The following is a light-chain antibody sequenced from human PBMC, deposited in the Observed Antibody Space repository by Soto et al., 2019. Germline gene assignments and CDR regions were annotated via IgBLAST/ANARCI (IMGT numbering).Light chain of an antibody. CDR2: EGN. CDR3: CSYAGSGTGV. J-gene: IGLJ3*02. CDR1: SSDIGSSNL. Sequence: QSALTQPASVSGSPGQSITISCTGTSSDIGSSNLVSWYQQHPGKAPKLMICEGNKRPSGVSNRFSGSKSGNTASLTISGLQAEDEADYYCCSYAGSGTGVFGGGTKLTVL. V-gene: IGLV2-23*01.